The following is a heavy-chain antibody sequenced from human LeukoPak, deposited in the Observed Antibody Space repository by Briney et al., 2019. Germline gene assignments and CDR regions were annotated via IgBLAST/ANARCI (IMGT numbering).Heavy chain of an antibody. CDR3: MTAAGYNFGQY. V-gene: IGHV3-53*01. CDR2: LYIGGNT. D-gene: IGHD5-18*01. J-gene: IGHJ4*02. CDR1: GLTVNNNY. Sequence: GGSLRLSCAASGLTVNNNYTNWVRQAPGKGLEWVSALYIGGNTYYADSVRGRFTISRDNSKNTLYLQMNSLRAEDTAIYYCMTAAGYNFGQYWGQGTLVTVSS.